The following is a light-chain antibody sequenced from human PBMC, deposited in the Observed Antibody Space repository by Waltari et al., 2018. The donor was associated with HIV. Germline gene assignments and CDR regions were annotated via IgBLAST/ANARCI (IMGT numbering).Light chain of an antibody. J-gene: IGLJ3*02. CDR2: DVD. V-gene: IGLV2-11*01. CDR3: SAFVASSSWV. Sequence: SALTQPRSVSGSPGRSVSISCTGATSSLRYTNFVSWYQQHAGRAPRVGIVDVDKRPSDVPGRFSASKSGDTASLTISGLQPDDEALYFCSAFVASSSWVFGGGTQL. CDR1: TSSLRYTNF.